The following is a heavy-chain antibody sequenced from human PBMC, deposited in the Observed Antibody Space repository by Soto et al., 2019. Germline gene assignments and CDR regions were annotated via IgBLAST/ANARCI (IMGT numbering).Heavy chain of an antibody. CDR2: INHSGST. CDR3: ARRRPYYYYYGMDV. CDR1: GGSFSGYY. Sequence: SETLSLTCAVYGGSFSGYYWSWIRQPPGKGLEWIGEINHSGSTNYNPSLKSRVTISVDTSKNQFSLELSAVTAADTAVYYCARRRPYYYYYGMDVWGQGTTVTVSS. J-gene: IGHJ6*02. V-gene: IGHV4-34*01.